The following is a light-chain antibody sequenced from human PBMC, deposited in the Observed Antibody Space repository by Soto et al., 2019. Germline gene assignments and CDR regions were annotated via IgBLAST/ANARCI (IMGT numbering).Light chain of an antibody. J-gene: IGLJ2*01. CDR3: QSYDSSLSGSV. V-gene: IGLV1-40*01. CDR2: GNT. CDR1: SSNIGAGYD. Sequence: QSVLTQPPSVSGAPGQTITISCTGSSSNIGAGYDVHWYQQLPGTAPKLLIYGNTNRPSAVPDRFSGSKSGTSASLVITGLQAEDEADYYCQSYDSSLSGSVFGGGTQLTVL.